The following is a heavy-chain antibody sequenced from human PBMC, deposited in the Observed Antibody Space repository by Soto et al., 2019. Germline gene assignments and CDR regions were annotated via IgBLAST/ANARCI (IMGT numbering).Heavy chain of an antibody. V-gene: IGHV3-23*01. D-gene: IGHD5-18*01. Sequence: EVQLLESGGGLVQPGGSLRLSCAASGFTFSSYAMSWVRQAPGKGLEWVSAISGSGGSTNYADSVKGRFTISRDNSKNTLDLQKNSLRAEDTVVYYCAKYQVQLWFRDFDYWGQGTLVTVSS. J-gene: IGHJ4*02. CDR1: GFTFSSYA. CDR3: AKYQVQLWFRDFDY. CDR2: ISGSGGST.